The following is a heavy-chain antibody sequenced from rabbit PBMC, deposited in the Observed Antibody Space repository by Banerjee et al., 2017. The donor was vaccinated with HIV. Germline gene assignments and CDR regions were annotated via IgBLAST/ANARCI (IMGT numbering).Heavy chain of an antibody. CDR2: IYAGSSGST. Sequence: QEQLEESGGGLVQPEGSLTLTCTASGFSFSNKYVMCWVRQAPGKGLEWIACIYAGSSGSTYGASWAKGRFTISKTSSTTVTLQMTSLTAADTATYFCARDLAGVIGWNFNLWGPGTL. J-gene: IGHJ4*01. CDR1: GFSFSNKYV. V-gene: IGHV1S45*01. D-gene: IGHD4-1*01. CDR3: ARDLAGVIGWNFNL.